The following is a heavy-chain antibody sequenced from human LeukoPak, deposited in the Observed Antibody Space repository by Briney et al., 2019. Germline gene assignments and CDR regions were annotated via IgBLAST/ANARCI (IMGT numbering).Heavy chain of an antibody. V-gene: IGHV1-18*01. D-gene: IGHD3-22*01. CDR3: ARDLWNFYDDSGYYRDFDS. Sequence: GASVKVSCKATSRISWVRQAPGQGLEWMGWIGSYGGDTYYAQKFQGRVTVTTDTSTSTVYMELGSLRSDDTAVYYCARDLWNFYDDSGYYRDFDSWGQGTLVTVSS. J-gene: IGHJ5*01. CDR2: IGSYGGDT. CDR1: TSR.